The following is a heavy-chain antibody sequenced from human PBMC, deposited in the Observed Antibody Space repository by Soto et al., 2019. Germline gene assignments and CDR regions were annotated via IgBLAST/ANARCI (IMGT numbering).Heavy chain of an antibody. Sequence: SETLSLTCTVSGGSISRYYWIWVRQPAGKGLEWIGRIYTSGSTNYNPSLKSRVTMSVDTSKNQFSLKLSSVTAADTAVYYCARDYXLHDCGGDCYSSRWFDPWGQGTLVTVSS. CDR3: ARDYXLHDCGGDCYSSRWFDP. CDR2: IYTSGST. CDR1: GGSISRYY. J-gene: IGHJ5*02. V-gene: IGHV4-4*07. D-gene: IGHD2-21*02.